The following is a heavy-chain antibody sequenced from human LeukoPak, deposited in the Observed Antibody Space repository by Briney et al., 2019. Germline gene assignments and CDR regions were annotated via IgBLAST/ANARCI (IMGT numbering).Heavy chain of an antibody. D-gene: IGHD3-10*01. CDR3: ARHSEYYSGVGSASGYFDY. CDR1: GGSISSSSYY. V-gene: IGHV4-39*01. Sequence: NPSETLSLTCTVSGGSISSSSYYWGWIRQPPGKGLEWIGSIYYSGSTYYNPSLKSRVTISVDTSKNQFSLELSSVTAADTALYYCARHSEYYSGVGSASGYFDYWGQGTLVTVSS. J-gene: IGHJ4*02. CDR2: IYYSGST.